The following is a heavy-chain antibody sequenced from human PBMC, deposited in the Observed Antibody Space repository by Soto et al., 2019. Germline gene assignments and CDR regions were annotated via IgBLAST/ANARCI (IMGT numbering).Heavy chain of an antibody. J-gene: IGHJ6*02. CDR3: ARSPLRFLEWFRNDNYYYYGMDV. V-gene: IGHV4-31*03. CDR1: GGSISSGGYY. D-gene: IGHD3-3*01. Sequence: QVQLQESGPGLVKPSQTLSLTCTVSGGSISSGGYYWSWIRQHPGKGLEWIGYIYYSGSTYYNPSLKSRVTISVDTSKNQFSLKLSSVTAADTAVYYCARSPLRFLEWFRNDNYYYYGMDVWGQGTTVTVSS. CDR2: IYYSGST.